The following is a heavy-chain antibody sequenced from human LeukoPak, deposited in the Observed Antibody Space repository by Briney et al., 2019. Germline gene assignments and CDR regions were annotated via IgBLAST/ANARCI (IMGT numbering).Heavy chain of an antibody. V-gene: IGHV3-7*01. D-gene: IGHD2/OR15-2a*01. CDR2: LKQDGSEI. Sequence: GGSLRLSCAATGFTFSNYWMSWVRQAPGKGLEWVANLKQDGSEIHYVDSVKGRFTISRDNAKNSLYLQMNSLRAEDTALYYCVRRGIVIAAFDYWGQGTLVTVSS. J-gene: IGHJ4*02. CDR1: GFTFSNYW. CDR3: VRRGIVIAAFDY.